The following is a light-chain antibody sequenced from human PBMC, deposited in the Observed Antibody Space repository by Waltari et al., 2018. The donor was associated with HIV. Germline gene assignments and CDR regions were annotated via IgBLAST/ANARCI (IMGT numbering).Light chain of an antibody. CDR3: QQTADFPLT. CDR2: RAS. V-gene: IGKV1-12*01. Sequence: IQMTQSPSSLSASVGDRVTMTCRATQGISTSVAWYQQKPGEAPHIVIFRASGLQSGVPSRFSGSGSGTEFTLTIQDLQPEDSATYYCQQTADFPLTFGGGTKVEI. CDR1: QGISTS. J-gene: IGKJ4*01.